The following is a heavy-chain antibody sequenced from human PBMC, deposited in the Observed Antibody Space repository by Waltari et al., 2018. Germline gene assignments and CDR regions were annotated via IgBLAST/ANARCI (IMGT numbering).Heavy chain of an antibody. V-gene: IGHV1-24*01. D-gene: IGHD6-6*01. Sequence: QVQLVQSGAEVKKPGASVKVSGKVSGNTLTELSMHWVRQAPGKGFEWMGGFDPEEGERIYAQKFQGRVTMTEDTSTDTAYMELNSLRSDDTAVYYCIGEYSRSSIGWGQGTLVTVSS. CDR3: IGEYSRSSIG. J-gene: IGHJ4*02. CDR1: GNTLTELS. CDR2: FDPEEGER.